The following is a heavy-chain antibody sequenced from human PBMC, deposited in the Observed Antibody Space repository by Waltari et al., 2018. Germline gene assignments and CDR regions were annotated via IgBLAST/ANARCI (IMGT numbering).Heavy chain of an antibody. V-gene: IGHV4-38-2*02. CDR1: GYSISSGYY. CDR2: IYHSGST. CDR3: ARTQNRWISDAFDI. Sequence: QVQLQESGPGLVKPSETLSLTCTVSGYSISSGYYWGWIRQPPGKGLEWIGSIYHSGSTYYNPSLKSRVTISVDTSKNQFSLKLSSVTAADTAVYYCARTQNRWISDAFDIWGQGTIVTVSS. J-gene: IGHJ3*02. D-gene: IGHD2-2*03.